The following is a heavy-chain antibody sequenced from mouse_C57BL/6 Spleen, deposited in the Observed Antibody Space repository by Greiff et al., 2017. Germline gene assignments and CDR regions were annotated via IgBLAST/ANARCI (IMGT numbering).Heavy chain of an antibody. CDR1: GFTFSSYG. CDR2: ISSGGSYT. Sequence: DVMLVESGGDLVKPGGSLKLSCAASGFTFSSYGMSWVRQTPDKRLEWVATISSGGSYTYYPDSVKGRFTISRDNAKNTLYLQMSSLKSEDTAMYYCARREEFYGSSLYYFDYWGQGTTLTVSS. J-gene: IGHJ2*01. D-gene: IGHD1-1*01. CDR3: ARREEFYGSSLYYFDY. V-gene: IGHV5-6*02.